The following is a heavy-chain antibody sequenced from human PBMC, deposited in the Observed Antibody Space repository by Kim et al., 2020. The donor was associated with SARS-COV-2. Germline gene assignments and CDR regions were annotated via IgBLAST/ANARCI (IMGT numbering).Heavy chain of an antibody. D-gene: IGHD6-13*01. V-gene: IGHV3-30*04. CDR3: ARDEGKGLAAYYCGMDV. CDR1: GFTFSSYA. Sequence: GGSLRLSCAASGFTFSSYAMHWVRQAPGKGLEWVAVISYDGSNKYYADSVKGRFTISRDNSKNTLYLQMNSLRAEDTAVYYCARDEGKGLAAYYCGMDVWGQGTTVTVSS. J-gene: IGHJ6*02. CDR2: ISYDGSNK.